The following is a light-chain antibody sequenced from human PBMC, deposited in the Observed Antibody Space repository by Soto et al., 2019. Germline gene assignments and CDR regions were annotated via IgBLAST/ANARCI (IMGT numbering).Light chain of an antibody. V-gene: IGLV2-14*01. Sequence: ALTQPASVSGSPGQSITISCTGTSSDVGGYNYVSWYQQHPGKAPKLMIYDVGNRPSGVSNRFSGSKSGNTASLTISGLQAEDEADYYCNSYTSSSTLYVFGTGTKVTVL. CDR3: NSYTSSSTLYV. CDR2: DVG. CDR1: SSDVGGYNY. J-gene: IGLJ1*01.